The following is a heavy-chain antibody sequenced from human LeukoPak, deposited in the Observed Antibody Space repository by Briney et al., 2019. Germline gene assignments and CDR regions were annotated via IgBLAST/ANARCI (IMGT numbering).Heavy chain of an antibody. V-gene: IGHV3-53*01. D-gene: IGHD5-24*01. CDR1: GFTVSSNY. CDR3: VRDRGKTSISSFDY. CDR2: IYRGGST. J-gene: IGHJ4*02. Sequence: GGSLRLSCAASGFTVSSNYMNWVRQAPGKGLEWVSVIYRGGSTHYADSAKGRFTISRDNSKTTLYLQMNSLRAEDTAVYYCVRDRGKTSISSFDYWGQGTLVTVSS.